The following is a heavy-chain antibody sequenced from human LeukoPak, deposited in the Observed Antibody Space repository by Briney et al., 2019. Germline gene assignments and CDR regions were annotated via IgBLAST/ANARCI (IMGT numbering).Heavy chain of an antibody. Sequence: GSLRLSCAASGFTFSSYGMHWVRQAPGKGLEWVAVISYDGSNKYYADSVKGRFTISRDNSKNTLYLQMNSLRAEDTAVYYCAKEIWFGEFEIDYWGQGALVTVSS. CDR2: ISYDGSNK. J-gene: IGHJ4*02. D-gene: IGHD3-10*01. V-gene: IGHV3-30*18. CDR1: GFTFSSYG. CDR3: AKEIWFGEFEIDY.